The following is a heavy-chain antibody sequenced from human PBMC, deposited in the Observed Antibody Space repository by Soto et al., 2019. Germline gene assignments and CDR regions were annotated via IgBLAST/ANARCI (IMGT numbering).Heavy chain of an antibody. CDR3: AQDRVFIATLDY. Sequence: EVQLLESGGGLVQPGGSLRLSCAASGFAFSSYAMSWVRQAPGKGLEWVSSISGSTSGTYYADAVKGRFTISRDNSNNTRSLQMTSLRAEDTAVYSCAQDRVFIATLDYGGQGPLFPVSS. V-gene: IGHV3-23*01. J-gene: IGHJ4*02. CDR2: ISGSTSGT. D-gene: IGHD3-16*02. CDR1: GFAFSSYA.